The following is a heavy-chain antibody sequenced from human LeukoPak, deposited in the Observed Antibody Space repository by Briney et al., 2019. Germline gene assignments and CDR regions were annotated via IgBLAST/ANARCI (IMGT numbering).Heavy chain of an antibody. D-gene: IGHD3-16*01. CDR1: GCTFSSYA. CDR3: ANRYALTFGGVTNP. Sequence: GGALRLSCAASGCTFSSYAMSWVRQAPGKGLEWVSAISGSGGSTYYADSVKGRFTISRDNSKNTLYLQMNSLRAEDTAVYYCANRYALTFGGVTNPWGQGTLVTVSS. CDR2: ISGSGGST. J-gene: IGHJ5*02. V-gene: IGHV3-23*01.